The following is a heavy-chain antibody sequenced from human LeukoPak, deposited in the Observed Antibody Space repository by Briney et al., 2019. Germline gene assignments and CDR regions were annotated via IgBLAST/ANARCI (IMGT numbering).Heavy chain of an antibody. CDR1: GFTFSSYS. CDR3: ASLKNSGWGNAFHF. J-gene: IGHJ3*01. CDR2: IKQDGSEK. Sequence: PGGSLRLSCAASGFTFSSYSMNWVRQAPGKVLEWVANIKQDGSEKYYVDSVKGRFTISRDNAKNSLYLQMNSLRAEDTAVYYCASLKNSGWGNAFHFWGQGTMVTVSS. D-gene: IGHD6-19*01. V-gene: IGHV3-7*01.